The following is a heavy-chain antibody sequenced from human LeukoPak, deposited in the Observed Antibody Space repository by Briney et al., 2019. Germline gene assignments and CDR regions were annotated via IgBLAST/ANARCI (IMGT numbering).Heavy chain of an antibody. CDR3: ARERSVRYCSSTGCYSRGFSVLGY. CDR1: GYTFTGYY. CDR2: INPNSGGT. V-gene: IGHV1-2*02. J-gene: IGHJ4*02. D-gene: IGHD2-2*01. Sequence: GASVKVSCKASGYTFTGYYMHWVRQAPGQGLEWMGWINPNSGGTNYAQKFQGRVTMTRDTSISTAYMELSRLRSDDTAVYYCARERSVRYCSSTGCYSRGFSVLGYWGQGTLVTVSS.